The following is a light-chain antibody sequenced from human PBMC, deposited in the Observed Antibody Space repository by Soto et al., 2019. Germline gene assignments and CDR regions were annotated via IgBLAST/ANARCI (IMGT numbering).Light chain of an antibody. V-gene: IGLV2-14*01. Sequence: QSVLTQPASVSGSPGQSITISCTGTSSDVGGYNYVSWYQQHPGKAPKLMIYDVSNRPSGVSNRFSGSKSGNTASLTISGLQAEDEADYYCSSYTRSSTLVFGNGTKVTV. CDR3: SSYTRSSTLV. CDR2: DVS. J-gene: IGLJ1*01. CDR1: SSDVGGYNY.